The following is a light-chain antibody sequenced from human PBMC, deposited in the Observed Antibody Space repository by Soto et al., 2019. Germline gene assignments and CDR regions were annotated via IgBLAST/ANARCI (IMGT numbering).Light chain of an antibody. J-gene: IGLJ1*01. CDR1: SSDVGYYNY. CDR3: SSYAGTNNLGV. V-gene: IGLV2-8*01. CDR2: EVS. Sequence: QSVLTQPPSASGSPGQSVTISCTGTSSDVGYYNYVSWYQQHPGKAPKLMIYEVSKRPSGVPDRFSGSKSGNTASLTVSGLQDEDEADYYCSSYAGTNNLGVFGTGTRSPS.